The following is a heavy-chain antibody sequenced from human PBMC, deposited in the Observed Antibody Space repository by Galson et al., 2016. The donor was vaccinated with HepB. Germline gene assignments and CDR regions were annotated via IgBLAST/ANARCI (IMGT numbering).Heavy chain of an antibody. V-gene: IGHV3-7*01. Sequence: SLRLSCAASGFTFNTYWMTWVHQAPGKGLEWVANIKKDGSEKNYVDSVKGRFTVSRDNAKNCLYLQMNSLRAEDTAVYYCAAPDHGEDVWGQGTTVAVSS. D-gene: IGHD1-14*01. CDR2: IKKDGSEK. J-gene: IGHJ6*02. CDR3: AAPDHGEDV. CDR1: GFTFNTYW.